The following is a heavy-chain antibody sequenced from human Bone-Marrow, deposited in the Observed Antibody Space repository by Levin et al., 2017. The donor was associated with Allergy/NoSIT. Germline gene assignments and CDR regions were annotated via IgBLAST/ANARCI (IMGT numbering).Heavy chain of an antibody. V-gene: IGHV3-48*02. J-gene: IGHJ4*02. Sequence: GGSLRLSCAASGFIFNSYSMNWVRQAPGKGLEWISYISSSSSTIYYADSVKGRFTISRDNAKNSLYLQMDSLRDDDTAVYYCAREYYYSDSSAFYSLFNYWGQGTLVTVSS. CDR1: GFIFNSYS. CDR3: AREYYYSDSSAFYSLFNY. D-gene: IGHD3-22*01. CDR2: ISSSSSTI.